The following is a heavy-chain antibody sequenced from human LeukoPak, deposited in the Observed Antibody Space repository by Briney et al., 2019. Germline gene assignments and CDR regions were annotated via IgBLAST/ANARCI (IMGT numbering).Heavy chain of an antibody. D-gene: IGHD6-19*01. CDR1: GFTFSSYA. CDR3: AKHGYSSGWPQVPSQH. Sequence: GGSLRFSCAASGFTFSSYAMSWVRQAPGKGLEWVSAISGNGGSTSYADSVKGRFTISRDDSKDTLYLQMNGLRAGDTATYYCAKHGYSSGWPQVPSQHWGQGTLVTVSS. J-gene: IGHJ1*01. CDR2: ISGNGGST. V-gene: IGHV3-23*01.